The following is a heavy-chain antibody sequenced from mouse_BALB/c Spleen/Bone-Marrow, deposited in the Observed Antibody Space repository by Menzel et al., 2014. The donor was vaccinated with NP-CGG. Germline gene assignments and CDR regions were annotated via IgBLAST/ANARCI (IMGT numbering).Heavy chain of an antibody. CDR1: GFTFNTYA. CDR2: IRSKSNNYAT. D-gene: IGHD2-1*01. V-gene: IGHV10-1*02. J-gene: IGHJ4*01. Sequence: EVMLVESGGGLVQPKGSLKLSCAASGFTFNTYAINWIRQAPGKGLEWVARIRSKSNNYATYYADSVKDRFTISRDDSQNMLYLQMNNLKTEDTAMYYCVRHGYFGNYYYALDYWGQGTSVTVSS. CDR3: VRHGYFGNYYYALDY.